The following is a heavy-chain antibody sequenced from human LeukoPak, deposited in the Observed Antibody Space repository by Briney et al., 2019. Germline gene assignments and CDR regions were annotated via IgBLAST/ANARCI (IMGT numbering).Heavy chain of an antibody. CDR2: IIPIFGTA. CDR1: GGTFSSYA. CDR3: ASGWFGELTAHFDH. D-gene: IGHD3-10*01. V-gene: IGHV1-69*13. J-gene: IGHJ4*02. Sequence: SVKVSCKASGGTFSSYAISWVRQAPGQGLEWMGGIIPIFGTANYAQKFQGRVTITADESTSTAYMELSSLRSEDTAVYYCASGWFGELTAHFDHWGQGTLVTVSS.